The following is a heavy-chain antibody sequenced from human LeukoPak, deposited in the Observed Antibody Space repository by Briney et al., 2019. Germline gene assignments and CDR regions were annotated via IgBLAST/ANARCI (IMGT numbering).Heavy chain of an antibody. V-gene: IGHV1-46*01. CDR3: ARDYYDFWSGYFTGTNPWYYFDY. CDR2: INPSGGST. J-gene: IGHJ4*02. D-gene: IGHD3-3*01. Sequence: ASVKVSCKASGYTFTSYYMHWVRQAPGQGLEWMGIINPSGGSTSYAQKFQGGVTMTRDTSTSTVYMELSSLRSEDTAVYYCARDYYDFWSGYFTGTNPWYYFDYWGQGTLVTVSS. CDR1: GYTFTSYY.